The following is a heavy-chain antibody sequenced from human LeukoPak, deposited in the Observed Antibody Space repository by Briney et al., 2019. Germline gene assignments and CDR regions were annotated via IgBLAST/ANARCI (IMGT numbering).Heavy chain of an antibody. D-gene: IGHD6-13*01. V-gene: IGHV1-46*01. J-gene: IGHJ6*03. Sequence: ASVKVSCKAFGYTFTGYWMHWVRQAPGQGPEWMGVISPSGGSTIYAQKFKGKVTLTRDMSTSTDYLELCRLRSEDTAVYYCARVVGLTGYSSSWYSGYYYYMDVWGKGTTVTVSS. CDR2: ISPSGGST. CDR3: ARVVGLTGYSSSWYSGYYYYMDV. CDR1: GYTFTGYW.